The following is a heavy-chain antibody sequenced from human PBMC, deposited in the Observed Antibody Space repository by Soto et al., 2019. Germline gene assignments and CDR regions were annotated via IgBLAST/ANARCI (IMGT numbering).Heavy chain of an antibody. V-gene: IGHV1-18*01. J-gene: IGHJ4*02. CDR2: ISAYNGNT. Sequence: ASVKVSCKGSGYTFTNYAIIWVRQAPGQGLEWMGWISAYNGNTNYAQKLRGRVTMTTDTSTSTAYMELRSLRSDDTAVYYCARDSPPVDYWGQGTLVTVSS. CDR3: ARDSPPVDY. CDR1: GYTFTNYA.